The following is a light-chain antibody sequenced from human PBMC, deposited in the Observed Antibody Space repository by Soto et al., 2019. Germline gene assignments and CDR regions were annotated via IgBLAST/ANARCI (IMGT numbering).Light chain of an antibody. CDR3: QVWDSSSDNVV. CDR2: YDS. Sequence: SYELTQPPSVSVAPGKTARITCGGNNIGSKSVHWYQQKPGQAPVLVIYYDSDRPSGIPERFSGSNSGNTATLTISRVEAGDEADYYCQVWDSSSDNVVFGGGTKVTV. CDR1: NIGSKS. J-gene: IGLJ2*01. V-gene: IGLV3-21*04.